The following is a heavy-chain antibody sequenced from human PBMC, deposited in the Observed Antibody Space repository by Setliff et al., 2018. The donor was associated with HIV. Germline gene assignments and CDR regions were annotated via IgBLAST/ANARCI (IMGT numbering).Heavy chain of an antibody. CDR3: AKDESTDWRTFEF. V-gene: IGHV3-33*06. CDR1: GFAFSTFG. J-gene: IGHJ3*01. Sequence: GGSLRLSCAASGFAFSTFGMHWVRQAPGKGLEWVAVIWYDGSNKYYADSVKGRFTISRDNSKNTLYLQMNSLRAEDTAIYYCAKDESTDWRTFEFWGQGTMVTVS. D-gene: IGHD3-9*01. CDR2: IWYDGSNK.